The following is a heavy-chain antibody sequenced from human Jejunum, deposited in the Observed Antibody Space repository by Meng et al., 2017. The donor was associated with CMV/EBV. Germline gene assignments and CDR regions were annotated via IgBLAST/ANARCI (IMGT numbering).Heavy chain of an antibody. V-gene: IGHV3-21*01. D-gene: IGHD1-26*01. CDR3: ARDLVAATAPNN. Sequence: SGFAFSTYARAWVRQAPGKGLEWVSAISAGSDYIYYADSVKGRFTVSRDNAKNSLYLQMNSLRAEDTAVYYCARDLVAATAPNNWGQGTRVTVSS. CDR1: GFAFSTYA. CDR2: ISAGSDYI. J-gene: IGHJ4*02.